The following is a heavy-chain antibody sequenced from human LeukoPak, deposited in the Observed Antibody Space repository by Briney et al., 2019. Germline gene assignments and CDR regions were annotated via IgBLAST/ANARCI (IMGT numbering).Heavy chain of an antibody. CDR2: IYYSAST. J-gene: IGHJ5*02. D-gene: IGHD2-15*01. CDR3: ARQLPRGGCSGGSCLNWCDP. V-gene: IGHV4-39*01. CDR1: GGSISSSSYY. Sequence: SETLSLTCTVSGGSISSSSYYWGWIRQPPGKGLDWIGSIYYSASTYYNPSLKSRATTSVDTTKKQFSLKLTSRTAADTAVFCCARQLPRGGCSGGSCLNWCDPWGQGTLVSVSS.